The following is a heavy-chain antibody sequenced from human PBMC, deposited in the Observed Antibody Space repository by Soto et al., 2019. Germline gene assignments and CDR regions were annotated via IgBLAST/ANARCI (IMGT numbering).Heavy chain of an antibody. CDR1: GGSFSGYY. CDR2: INHSGST. J-gene: IGHJ6*02. CDR3: ARATGRTYGMDV. Sequence: QVQLQQWGAGLLKPSETLSLTCAVYGGSFSGYYWSWIRQPPGKGLEWIGEINHSGSTNYNPSLKSRVTKSVDTSKNEFSLKLSSVTAADTAVYYCARATGRTYGMDVWGQGTTVTVSS. V-gene: IGHV4-34*01.